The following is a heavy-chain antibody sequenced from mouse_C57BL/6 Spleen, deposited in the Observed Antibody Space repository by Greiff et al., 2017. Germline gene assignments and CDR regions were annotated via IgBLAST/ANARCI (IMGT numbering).Heavy chain of an antibody. CDR2: ISDGGSYT. Sequence: EVNVVESGGGLVKPGGSLKLSCAASGFTFSSYAMSWVRQTPEKRLEWVATISDGGSYTYYPDNVKGRFTISRDNAKNNLYLQMSHLKSEDTAMYYCARAYYSNSFDYWGQGTTLTVSS. D-gene: IGHD2-5*01. CDR1: GFTFSSYA. V-gene: IGHV5-4*03. J-gene: IGHJ2*01. CDR3: ARAYYSNSFDY.